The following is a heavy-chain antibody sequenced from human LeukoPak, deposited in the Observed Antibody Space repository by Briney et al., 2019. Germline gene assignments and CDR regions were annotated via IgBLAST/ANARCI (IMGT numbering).Heavy chain of an antibody. Sequence: SETLSLTCTVSGGSISSGGYYWSWIRQHPGKGLEWIGYIYYSGSTYYNPSLKSRVTISVDTSKNQFSLKLSSATAADTAVYYCARGGPTGSDYWGQGTLVTVSS. J-gene: IGHJ4*02. CDR1: GGSISSGGYY. D-gene: IGHD1-14*01. V-gene: IGHV4-31*03. CDR3: ARGGPTGSDY. CDR2: IYYSGST.